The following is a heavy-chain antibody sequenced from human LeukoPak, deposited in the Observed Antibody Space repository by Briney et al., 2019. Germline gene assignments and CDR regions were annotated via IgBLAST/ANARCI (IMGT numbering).Heavy chain of an antibody. CDR3: ARDSPGDWFDP. V-gene: IGHV4-39*07. CDR2: IYYSGST. J-gene: IGHJ5*02. CDR1: GGSISSSSYY. Sequence: PSETLSLTCTVSGGSISSSSYYWGWIRQPPGKGLEWIGSIYYSGSTYYNPSLKSRVTISVDTSKNQFSLKLSSVTAADTAVYYCARDSPGDWFDPWGQGTLVTVSS.